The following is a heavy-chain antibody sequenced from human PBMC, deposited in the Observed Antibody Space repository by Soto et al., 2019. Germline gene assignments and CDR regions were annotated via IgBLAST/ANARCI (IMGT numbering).Heavy chain of an antibody. J-gene: IGHJ4*02. CDR2: IIPVSGNA. D-gene: IGHD6-19*01. CDR1: GFTFTISA. CDR3: ARDRIAVAGHFDY. V-gene: IGHV1-58*01. Sequence: SVKVSCKASGFTFTISAVQWVRQARGQGLEWIGWIIPVSGNANYAQKFQGRVTITADKSTSTAYMELSSLRSEDTAVYYCARDRIAVAGHFDYWGQGTLVTVSS.